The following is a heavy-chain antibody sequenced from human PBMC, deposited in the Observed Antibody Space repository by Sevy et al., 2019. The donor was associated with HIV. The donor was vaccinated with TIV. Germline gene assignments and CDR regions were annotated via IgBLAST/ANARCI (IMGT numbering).Heavy chain of an antibody. D-gene: IGHD3-22*01. J-gene: IGHJ4*02. V-gene: IGHV3-48*02. CDR1: GFTFSSYS. Sequence: GSLRLSCAASGFTFSSYSMNWVRQAPGKGLEWVSYISSSSSTIYYADCVKGRFTISRDNAKNSLYLQMNSLRDEDTAVYYCARGGYYDSSGQTADYWGQGTLVTVSS. CDR3: ARGGYYDSSGQTADY. CDR2: ISSSSSTI.